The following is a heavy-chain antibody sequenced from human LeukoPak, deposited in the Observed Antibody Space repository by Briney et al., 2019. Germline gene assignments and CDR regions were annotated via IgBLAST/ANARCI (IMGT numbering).Heavy chain of an antibody. Sequence: GGSLRLSCAASGFTVSSHYMSWVRQAPGKGPEWVSIISGGGFINYADSVRGRFTISRDNSKNTLYLQMNSLRDEHTAVYYCARDRDYSGSGSPDYWGEGTLVTVSS. CDR3: ARDRDYSGSGSPDY. CDR2: ISGGGFI. CDR1: GFTVSSHY. J-gene: IGHJ4*02. V-gene: IGHV3-66*01. D-gene: IGHD3-10*01.